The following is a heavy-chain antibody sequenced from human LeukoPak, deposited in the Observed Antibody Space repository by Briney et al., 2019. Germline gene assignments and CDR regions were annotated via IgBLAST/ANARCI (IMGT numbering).Heavy chain of an antibody. J-gene: IGHJ4*02. CDR1: GDSINSRSYY. Sequence: SGTLSLTCTVSGDSINSRSYYWAWIRQPPGKGLEWIATIYYTGTTFYNPSLKGRITISVDTSKNQYSLKLSSVTAADTAVYYCAAQHYYGSGSYSFDYWGQGTLVPVSS. D-gene: IGHD3-10*01. V-gene: IGHV4-39*01. CDR2: IYYTGTT. CDR3: AAQHYYGSGSYSFDY.